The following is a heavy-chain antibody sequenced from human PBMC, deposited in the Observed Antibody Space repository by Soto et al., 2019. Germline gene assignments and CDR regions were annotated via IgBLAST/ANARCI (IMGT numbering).Heavy chain of an antibody. Sequence: ETLSLTCIVSGGSISSSSYYWGWIRQPPGKGLEWIGSIYYSGSTYYNPSLKSRVTISVDTSKNQFSLKLSSVTAADTAVYYCAPLSVSLSGPYGIHVWGQGTTVTVSS. CDR2: IYYSGST. V-gene: IGHV4-39*01. CDR3: APLSVSLSGPYGIHV. J-gene: IGHJ6*02. CDR1: GGSISSSSYY. D-gene: IGHD2-15*01.